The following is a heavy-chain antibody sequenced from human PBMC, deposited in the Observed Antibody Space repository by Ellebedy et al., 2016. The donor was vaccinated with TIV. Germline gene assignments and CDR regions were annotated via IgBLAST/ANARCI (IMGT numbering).Heavy chain of an antibody. Sequence: PGGSLRLSCSASGFAFTYYGMNWVRQTPGKGLEWIAYISHDATTIHYADSVKGRFLISRDNAENSLFLQMSSLRPEDTAVYSCARESAPYAPIEYFHHWGQGTLVTVSS. J-gene: IGHJ1*01. CDR1: GFAFTYYG. CDR3: ARESAPYAPIEYFHH. V-gene: IGHV3-48*03. CDR2: ISHDATTI.